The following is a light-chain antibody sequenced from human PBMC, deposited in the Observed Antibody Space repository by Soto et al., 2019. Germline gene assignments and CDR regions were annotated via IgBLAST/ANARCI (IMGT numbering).Light chain of an antibody. V-gene: IGKV1-5*01. CDR3: QQSNSDSHYT. CDR1: QSISSW. Sequence: DIQMTQSPSTLSASVGDRVTITCRASQSISSWLAWYQQKPGKAPKILIYDASSLESGISTRIRNTRSETQITLTINSLQPDDFATSYCQQSNSDSHYTFGQGTKLEIK. CDR2: DAS. J-gene: IGKJ2*01.